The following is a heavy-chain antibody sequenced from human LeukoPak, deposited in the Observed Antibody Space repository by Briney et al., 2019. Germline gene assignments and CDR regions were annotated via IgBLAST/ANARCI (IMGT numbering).Heavy chain of an antibody. V-gene: IGHV4-59*01. CDR2: IYYSGST. J-gene: IGHJ4*02. D-gene: IGHD3-9*01. CDR3: AREDLTGLGYFDY. CDR1: GGSISSYY. Sequence: SETLSLTCTVSGGSISSYYWSWIRQPPGKGLEWIGYIYYSGSTNYNPSLKSRVTISVDTSKNQFSLKLSSVTAADTAVYYCAREDLTGLGYFDYWGQGTLVTVSS.